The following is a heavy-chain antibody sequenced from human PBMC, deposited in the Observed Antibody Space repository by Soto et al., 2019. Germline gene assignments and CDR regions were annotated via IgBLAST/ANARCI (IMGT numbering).Heavy chain of an antibody. CDR3: TIGSWSGEVFDI. CDR2: ITPLLGVG. J-gene: IGHJ3*02. D-gene: IGHD2-21*01. Sequence: QVQLVQSGAEVKKPGSSVKVSCKDSGGTFSTYSMFWVRQAPGQGLEWMGRITPLLGVGNYAQRFQDRVTITADKSTATVHMELSSLRSEDTALYYCTIGSWSGEVFDIWGQGTMVTVSS. CDR1: GGTFSTYS. V-gene: IGHV1-69*02.